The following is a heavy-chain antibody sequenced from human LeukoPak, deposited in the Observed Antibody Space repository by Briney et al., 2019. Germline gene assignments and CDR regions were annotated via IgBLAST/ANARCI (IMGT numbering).Heavy chain of an antibody. V-gene: IGHV1-69*13. CDR1: GGTFSSYA. CDR3: ARGPYSSGWYNFDY. CDR2: IIPIFGTA. D-gene: IGHD6-19*01. J-gene: IGHJ4*02. Sequence: SVKVSCKAPGGTFSSYAISWVRQAPGQGLEWMGGIIPIFGTANYAQKFQGRVTITADESTSTAYMELSRLRSDDTAVYYCARGPYSSGWYNFDYWGQGTLVTVSS.